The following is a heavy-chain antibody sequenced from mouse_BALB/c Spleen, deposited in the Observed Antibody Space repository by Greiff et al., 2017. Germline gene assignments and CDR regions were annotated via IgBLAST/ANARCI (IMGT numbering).Heavy chain of an antibody. Sequence: EVQLVESGGGLVKPGGSLKLSCAASGFTFSSYAMSWVRQSPEKRLEWVAEISSGGSYTYYPDTVTGRFTISRDNAKNTLYLEMSSLRSEDTAMYYCARDSTTATWFAYWGQGTLVTVSA. CDR3: ARDSTTATWFAY. V-gene: IGHV5-9-4*01. CDR1: GFTFSSYA. J-gene: IGHJ3*01. CDR2: ISSGGSYT. D-gene: IGHD1-2*01.